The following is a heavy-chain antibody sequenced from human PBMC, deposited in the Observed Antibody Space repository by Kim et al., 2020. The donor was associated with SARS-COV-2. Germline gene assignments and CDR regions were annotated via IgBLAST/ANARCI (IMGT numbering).Heavy chain of an antibody. Sequence: GGSLRLSCAASGFTFSSYGMHWVRQAPGKGLEWVAVISYGGSTTYYADSVKGRFTISRDNSKNTLNLQMNSLRAEDTAVYYCARDRPHYYGSGSYWVDYGMDVWGQGTTVTVSS. CDR2: ISYGGSTT. V-gene: IGHV3-33*01. D-gene: IGHD3-10*01. CDR1: GFTFSSYG. J-gene: IGHJ6*02. CDR3: ARDRPHYYGSGSYWVDYGMDV.